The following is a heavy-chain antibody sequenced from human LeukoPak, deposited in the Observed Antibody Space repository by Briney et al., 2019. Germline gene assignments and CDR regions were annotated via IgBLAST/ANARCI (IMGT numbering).Heavy chain of an antibody. CDR2: ISWDGGST. Sequence: GGSLRLSCAASGFTFDDYMMHWVRQAPGKGLEWVSLISWDGGSTDYADSVKGRFTISRDNRKNSLYLQMNSLRTEDTALYYCANDIGDNGPFQHWGQGTLVTVSS. J-gene: IGHJ1*01. CDR3: ANDIGDNGPFQH. CDR1: GFTFDDYM. V-gene: IGHV3-43*01. D-gene: IGHD4/OR15-4a*01.